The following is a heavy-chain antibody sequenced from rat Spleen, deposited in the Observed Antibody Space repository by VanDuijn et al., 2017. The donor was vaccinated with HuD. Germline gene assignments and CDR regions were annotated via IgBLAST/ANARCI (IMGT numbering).Heavy chain of an antibody. CDR3: TRPPYNNHFDY. CDR1: GFTFSDYG. Sequence: EVQLVESGGGLVQPGRSLKLSCAASGFTFSDYGVAWVRQAPTKGLEWVATINYDGGTPYYRDSVKGRFTISRDNAKNTLYLQMNSLRSEDTATYYCTRPPYNNHFDYWGQGVMVTVSS. CDR2: INYDGGTP. J-gene: IGHJ2*01. V-gene: IGHV5-29*01. D-gene: IGHD1-10*01.